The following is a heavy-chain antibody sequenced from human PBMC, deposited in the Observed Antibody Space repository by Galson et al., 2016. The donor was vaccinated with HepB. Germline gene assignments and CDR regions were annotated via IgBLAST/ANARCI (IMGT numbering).Heavy chain of an antibody. Sequence: SLRLSCAASGFTFSTHYMSWVRQAPGKGLEWVANIEQDGTDNYNADSVKGRFTIPRDNAKNSLFLQMNSLRAEDTAVYYCARSWGRGSQTYPLEHWGQGTLVTVSS. V-gene: IGHV3-7*01. D-gene: IGHD1-26*01. CDR3: ARSWGRGSQTYPLEH. CDR1: GFTFSTHY. CDR2: IEQDGTDN. J-gene: IGHJ4*02.